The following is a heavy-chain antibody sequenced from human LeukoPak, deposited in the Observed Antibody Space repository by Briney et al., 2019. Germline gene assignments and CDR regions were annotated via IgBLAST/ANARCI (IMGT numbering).Heavy chain of an antibody. V-gene: IGHV4-59*08. Sequence: PSETLSLTCTVSGGSIRSYYWSWIRQPPGKGLEWIGYIYSSGTTNYNPSLKSRVTISVDRSKNELSLKLSSATAADTAVYYCARHGIAERPEEFDYWGQGTLVTVSS. J-gene: IGHJ4*02. CDR3: ARHGIAERPEEFDY. CDR2: IYSSGTT. D-gene: IGHD6-6*01. CDR1: GGSIRSYY.